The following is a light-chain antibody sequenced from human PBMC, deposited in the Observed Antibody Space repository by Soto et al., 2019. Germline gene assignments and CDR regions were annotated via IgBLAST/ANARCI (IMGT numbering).Light chain of an antibody. V-gene: IGKV3D-15*01. Sequence: EIVMTQSPDTLYVSPGEGATLSCRASQSVRTKLAWYQQKAGQAPRLLIYDASNRATGIPARFSGSGSGTDFTHTISSLEPEDFTVYYCQQYNNWPAITFGQGTRLEIK. CDR1: QSVRTK. CDR2: DAS. CDR3: QQYNNWPAIT. J-gene: IGKJ5*01.